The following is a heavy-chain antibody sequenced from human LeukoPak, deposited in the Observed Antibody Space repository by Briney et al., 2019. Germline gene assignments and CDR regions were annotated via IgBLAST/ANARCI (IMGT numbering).Heavy chain of an antibody. CDR3: AKDRRFGVNDAFDI. J-gene: IGHJ3*02. Sequence: PGGSLRLSCAASGFTFSSYGMHWVRQAPGKGLEWVAVIWYDGSNKYYADSVKGRFTISRDNSKNTLYLQMNSLRAEDTAVYYCAKDRRFGVNDAFDIWGQGTMVTVSS. CDR2: IWYDGSNK. CDR1: GFTFSSYG. V-gene: IGHV3-33*06. D-gene: IGHD3-10*01.